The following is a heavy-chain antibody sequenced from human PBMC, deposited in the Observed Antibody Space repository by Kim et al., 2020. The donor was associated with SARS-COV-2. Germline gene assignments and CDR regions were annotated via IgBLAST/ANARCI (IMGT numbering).Heavy chain of an antibody. CDR2: INHSGST. Sequence: SETLSLTCAVYGGSFSGYYWSWIRQPPGKGLEWIGEINHSGSTNYNPSLKSRVTISVDTSKNQFSLKLSSVTAADTAVYYCARGPYQLPLGYWGQGTLVT. CDR3: ARGPYQLPLGY. J-gene: IGHJ4*02. D-gene: IGHD2-2*01. CDR1: GGSFSGYY. V-gene: IGHV4-34*01.